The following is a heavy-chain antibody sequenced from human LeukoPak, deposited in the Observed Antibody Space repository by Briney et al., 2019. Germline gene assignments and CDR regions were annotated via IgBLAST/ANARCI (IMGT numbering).Heavy chain of an antibody. CDR2: IYYSGST. D-gene: IGHD6-19*01. J-gene: IGHJ4*02. Sequence: SETLSLTCSVSGGSISSGTFYWNWIRQHPGKGLEWIGYIYYSGSTYYNPSLKSRVTISVDTSKNQFSLKLSSVTAADTAVYYCAGRYSSGKFDYWGQGTLVTVSS. V-gene: IGHV4-31*03. CDR1: GGSISSGTFY. CDR3: AGRYSSGKFDY.